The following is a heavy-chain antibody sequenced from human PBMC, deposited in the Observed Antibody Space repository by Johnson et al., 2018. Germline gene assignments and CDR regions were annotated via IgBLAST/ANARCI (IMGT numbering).Heavy chain of an antibody. CDR1: GFTFSSYW. Sequence: VQLVESGGGLVQPGGSLRLSCAASGFTFSSYWMSWVRQAPGKGLEWVANIKEDGSDKYYAESVKGRYTISRDNAKNSLYLQMNSLKAEDSALYYCARTNWWDSWGQGTLVSVSS. J-gene: IGHJ4*02. CDR3: ARTNWWDS. D-gene: IGHD2-15*01. CDR2: IKEDGSDK. V-gene: IGHV3-7*01.